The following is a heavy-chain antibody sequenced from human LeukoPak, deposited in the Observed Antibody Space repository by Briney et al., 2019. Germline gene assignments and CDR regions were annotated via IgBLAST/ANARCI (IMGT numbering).Heavy chain of an antibody. Sequence: GESLRLSCAASGFTFSSYAVSWVRQAPGKGLEWVSAISGSGGSTYYADSVKGRFTIPRDNSKNTLYLQMNSLRAEDTAVYYCATPSGIAAAGSLYFQHWGQGTLVTVSS. V-gene: IGHV3-23*01. CDR2: ISGSGGST. CDR3: ATPSGIAAAGSLYFQH. J-gene: IGHJ1*01. CDR1: GFTFSSYA. D-gene: IGHD6-13*01.